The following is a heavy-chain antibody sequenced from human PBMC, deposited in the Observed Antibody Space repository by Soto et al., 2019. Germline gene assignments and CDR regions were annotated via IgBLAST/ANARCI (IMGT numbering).Heavy chain of an antibody. CDR2: IYYSGST. CDR1: GGSISSGDYY. CDR3: ARARWIQLWFYYYYYGMDV. Sequence: PSETLSLTCTVSGGSISSGDYYWSWIRQPPGKGLEWIGYIYYSGSTYYNPSLKSRVTISVDTSKNQFSLKLSSVTAADTAVYYCARARWIQLWFYYYYYGMDVWGQGTTVTVSS. V-gene: IGHV4-30-4*01. D-gene: IGHD5-18*01. J-gene: IGHJ6*02.